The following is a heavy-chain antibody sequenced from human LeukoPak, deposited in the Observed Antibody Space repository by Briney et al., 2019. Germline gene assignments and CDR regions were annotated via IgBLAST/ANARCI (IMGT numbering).Heavy chain of an antibody. Sequence: SGGSLRLSCAASGFTFSSYSMNWVRQAPGKGLEWVALIWYDGSYKYYADSVKGRFTISRDNSKNTLYLQMDSLRVEDTAVYYCARLTGTYLIDYWGPGTLVTVSS. D-gene: IGHD3-9*01. V-gene: IGHV3-33*08. CDR2: IWYDGSYK. CDR3: ARLTGTYLIDY. J-gene: IGHJ4*02. CDR1: GFTFSSYS.